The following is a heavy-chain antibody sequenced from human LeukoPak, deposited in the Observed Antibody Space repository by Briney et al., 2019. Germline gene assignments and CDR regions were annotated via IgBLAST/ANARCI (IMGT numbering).Heavy chain of an antibody. CDR2: INPNSGVT. J-gene: IGHJ4*02. CDR3: APATYYYDH. CDR1: GYTFTSFY. Sequence: SVKVSCKASGYTFTSFYMHWVRQAPGQGLEWMGWINPNSGVTHPAQRFQGRVTMTGDPSISTAYMELRGLTSDDTAVYYCAPATYYYDHWGQGTLVTVSS. D-gene: IGHD2-2*01. V-gene: IGHV1-2*02.